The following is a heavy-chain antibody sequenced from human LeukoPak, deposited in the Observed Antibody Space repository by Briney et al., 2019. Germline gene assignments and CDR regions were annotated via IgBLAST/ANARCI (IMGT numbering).Heavy chain of an antibody. CDR2: IHYTGST. V-gene: IGHV4-39*07. CDR1: GGSISSSSYY. J-gene: IGHJ5*02. Sequence: SETLSLTFTVSGGSISSSSYYWGWIRQSPGKGLDWIGSIHYTGSTYYNPALKSRVTISVDTSKNQLSLKLSSVTAADTVVYYCARDYYGSGSYYWDNWFDPWGQGTLVTVSS. CDR3: ARDYYGSGSYYWDNWFDP. D-gene: IGHD3-10*01.